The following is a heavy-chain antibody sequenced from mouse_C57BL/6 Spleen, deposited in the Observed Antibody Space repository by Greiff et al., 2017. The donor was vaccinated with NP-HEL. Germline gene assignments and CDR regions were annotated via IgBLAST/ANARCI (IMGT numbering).Heavy chain of an antibody. Sequence: QVQLQQPGAELVKPGASVKMSCKASGYTFTSYWITWVKQRPGQGLAWIGDIYPGSGSTNYNEKFKSKATLTVDTSSSTAYMQLSSLTSEDSAVYYCARWDHTVVDAMDYWGQGTSVTVSS. CDR2: IYPGSGST. CDR1: GYTFTSYW. J-gene: IGHJ4*01. D-gene: IGHD1-1*01. V-gene: IGHV1-55*01. CDR3: ARWDHTVVDAMDY.